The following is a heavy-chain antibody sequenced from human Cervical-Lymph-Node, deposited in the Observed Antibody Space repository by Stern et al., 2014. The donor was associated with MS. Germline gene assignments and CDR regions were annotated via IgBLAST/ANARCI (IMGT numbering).Heavy chain of an antibody. J-gene: IGHJ4*02. CDR2: VYDRWAP. CDR1: GDSISSYPHY. D-gene: IGHD2-8*02. V-gene: IGHV4-39*01. CDR3: AKHACTGAACPFDL. Sequence: QLQLQESGPGLVKPSETLSLTCAVSGDSISSYPHYWAWIRQPPGKGLEWIGRVYDRWAPPYPPPLKSPATLSVDTPKIPSSLGLNSLTAADTAVYYCAKHACTGAACPFDLWGQGTLVTVSS.